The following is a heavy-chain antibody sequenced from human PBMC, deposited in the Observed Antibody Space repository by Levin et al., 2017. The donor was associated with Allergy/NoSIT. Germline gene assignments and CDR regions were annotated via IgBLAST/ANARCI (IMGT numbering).Heavy chain of an antibody. Sequence: GESLKISCAASGFTFSSYGMHWVRQAPGKGLEWVAVIWYDGSNKYYADSVKGRFTISRDNSKNTLYLQMNSLRAEDTAVYYCARDMRSGSYYTYYYYYGMDVWGQGTTVTVSS. CDR1: GFTFSSYG. V-gene: IGHV3-33*01. J-gene: IGHJ6*02. CDR2: IWYDGSNK. D-gene: IGHD3-10*01. CDR3: ARDMRSGSYYTYYYYYGMDV.